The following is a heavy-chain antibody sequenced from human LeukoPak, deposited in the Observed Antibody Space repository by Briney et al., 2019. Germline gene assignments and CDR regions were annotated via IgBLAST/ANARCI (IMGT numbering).Heavy chain of an antibody. D-gene: IGHD2-21*02. CDR2: INPSGGST. CDR1: GYTFTSYY. Sequence: DSVKVSCKASGYTFTSYYMHWVRQAPGQGLEWMGIINPSGGSTSYAQKFQGRVTMTRDTSTSTVYMELSSLRSEDTAVYYCARDLTSMGGCDYWGQGTLVTVSS. V-gene: IGHV1-46*01. CDR3: ARDLTSMGGCDY. J-gene: IGHJ4*02.